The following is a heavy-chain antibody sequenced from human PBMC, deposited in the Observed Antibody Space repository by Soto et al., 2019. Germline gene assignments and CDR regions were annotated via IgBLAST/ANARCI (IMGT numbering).Heavy chain of an antibody. D-gene: IGHD6-13*01. CDR1: GGSISSGDYY. CDR3: ARDGIAAAGHFDY. Sequence: SETLSLTCTVSGGSISSGDYYWSWIRQPPGKGLEWIGYIYYSGSTYYNPSLKSRVTISVDTSKNQFSLKLRSVTAADTAVYYCARDGIAAAGHFDYWGQGTLVTVSS. CDR2: IYYSGST. J-gene: IGHJ4*02. V-gene: IGHV4-30-4*01.